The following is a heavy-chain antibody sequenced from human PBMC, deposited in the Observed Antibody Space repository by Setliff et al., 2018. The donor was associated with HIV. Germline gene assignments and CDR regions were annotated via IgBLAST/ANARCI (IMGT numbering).Heavy chain of an antibody. CDR2: IRSKAYGGTT. Sequence: GGSLRLSCTASGFTFGDYVMSWVRQAPGKGLEWVGFIRSKAYGGTTEYAASVKGRFTVSRDDSENSMYLEMNSLRSEDTALYYCVSWQSGIGYWGQGTLVTVSS. V-gene: IGHV3-49*04. CDR1: GFTFGDYV. J-gene: IGHJ4*02. CDR3: VSWQSGIGY.